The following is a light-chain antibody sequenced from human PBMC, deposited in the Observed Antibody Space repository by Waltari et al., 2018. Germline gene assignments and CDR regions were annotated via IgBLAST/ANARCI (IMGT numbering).Light chain of an antibody. V-gene: IGLV6-57*01. CDR3: QSYDRTNVI. CDR1: SGSIAGYY. CDR2: EDN. J-gene: IGLJ2*01. Sequence: NFMLTQPPSVSESPGKTVTIPCTRSSGSIAGYYVQWFQLRPGSSPTTLIYEDNQRPSGVPDRFSGSIDSSSNSASLTISGLKTEDEADYYCQSYDRTNVIFGGGTKLTVL.